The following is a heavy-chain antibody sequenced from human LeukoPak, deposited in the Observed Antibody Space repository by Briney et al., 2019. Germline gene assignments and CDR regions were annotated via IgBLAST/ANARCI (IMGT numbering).Heavy chain of an antibody. CDR2: INSDGSST. V-gene: IGHV3-74*01. D-gene: IGHD1-14*01. Sequence: GGSLRLSSAASGFTFSSYWMHWVRQAPGKGLVWVSRINSDGSSTSYADSVKGRFTISRDNAKNTLYLQMHSLRAEDTAVYYCARDRGNQRGYYFYYMDVWGKGTTVTVSS. CDR1: GFTFSSYW. CDR3: ARDRGNQRGYYFYYMDV. J-gene: IGHJ6*03.